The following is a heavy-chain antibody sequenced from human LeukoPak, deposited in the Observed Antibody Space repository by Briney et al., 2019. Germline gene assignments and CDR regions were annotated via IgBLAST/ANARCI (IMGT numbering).Heavy chain of an antibody. D-gene: IGHD5-18*01. Sequence: GASVKVSCKASGYTFTSYGISWVRQAPGQGLEWMGVINPSGGSTTFAQKFQGRVTMTRDMSTSTVYMELSSLRSEDTAMYYCVRSDTALHYWGQGTLVTVSS. CDR1: GYTFTSYG. J-gene: IGHJ4*02. CDR3: VRSDTALHY. V-gene: IGHV1-46*01. CDR2: INPSGGST.